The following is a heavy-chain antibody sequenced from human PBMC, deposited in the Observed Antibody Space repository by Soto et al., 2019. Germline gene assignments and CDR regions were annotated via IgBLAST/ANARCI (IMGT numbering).Heavy chain of an antibody. V-gene: IGHV3-30*18. J-gene: IGHJ5*02. CDR1: GFTFSSYG. CDR2: ISYDGSNK. D-gene: IGHD4-17*01. CDR3: AKNGGDYGDYDENWFDP. Sequence: GGSLRLSCAASGFTFSSYGMHWVRQAPGKGLEWVAVISYDGSNKYYADSVKGRFTISRDNSKNTLYLQMNSLRAEDTAVYYCAKNGGDYGDYDENWFDPWGQGTLVTVSS.